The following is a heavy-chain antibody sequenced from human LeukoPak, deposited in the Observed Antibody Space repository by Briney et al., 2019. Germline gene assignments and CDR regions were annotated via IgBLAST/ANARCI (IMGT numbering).Heavy chain of an antibody. Sequence: ASVKVSCKASGYTFTSYGISWVRQAPGQGLEWMGWISAYNGNTNYAQKLQGRVTMTTDTSTSTAHMELRSLRSDDTAVYYCARAGDSSWADHYPIWYFDLWGRGTLVTVSS. CDR3: ARAGDSSWADHYPIWYFDL. CDR2: ISAYNGNT. V-gene: IGHV1-18*01. CDR1: GYTFTSYG. D-gene: IGHD6-13*01. J-gene: IGHJ2*01.